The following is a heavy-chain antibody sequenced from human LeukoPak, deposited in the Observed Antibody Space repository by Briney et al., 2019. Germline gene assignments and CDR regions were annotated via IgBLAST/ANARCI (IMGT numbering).Heavy chain of an antibody. V-gene: IGHV4-59*01. CDR2: IYSSGST. D-gene: IGHD4-11*01. CDR1: GGSISGYY. J-gene: IGHJ4*02. Sequence: TSETLFLTCTVSGGSISGYYWSWIRQPPGKGLEWIGYIYSSGSTNYNPSLKSRVTISIDTSKNQFSLKLSSVTAADTAVYYCAREGTTVTHFDYWGQGTLVTVSS. CDR3: AREGTTVTHFDY.